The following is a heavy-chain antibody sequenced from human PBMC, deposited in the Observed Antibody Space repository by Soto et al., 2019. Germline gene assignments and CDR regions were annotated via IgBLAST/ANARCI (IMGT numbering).Heavy chain of an antibody. CDR1: GYTFTSYG. D-gene: IGHD6-13*01. CDR3: ARGRSGYSSSWRPDYYYYMDV. CDR2: ISDYNGNT. Sequence: QVQLVQSGAEVKKPGASVKVSCKASGYTFTSYGISWVRQAPGQGLEWMGWISDYNGNTNYAQKLQGRVTMTTDTSTSIAYMELRSLRSDDTAVNYCARGRSGYSSSWRPDYYYYMDVWGKGTTVTVSS. V-gene: IGHV1-18*01. J-gene: IGHJ6*03.